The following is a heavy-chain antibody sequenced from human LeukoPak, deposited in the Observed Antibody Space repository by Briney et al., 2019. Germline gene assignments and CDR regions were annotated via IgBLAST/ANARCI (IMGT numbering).Heavy chain of an antibody. Sequence: GGSLRLSCAASGFTFRNYVIHWVRQAPGKGLEWVTVISFDGSNEYYTDSVKGRFTTSRDNSKNTLYLQMNSLRPEDTAMYYCARQIAVADELFDNWGQGTLVTVSS. J-gene: IGHJ4*02. CDR2: ISFDGSNE. D-gene: IGHD6-19*01. CDR3: ARQIAVADELFDN. V-gene: IGHV3-30-3*01. CDR1: GFTFRNYV.